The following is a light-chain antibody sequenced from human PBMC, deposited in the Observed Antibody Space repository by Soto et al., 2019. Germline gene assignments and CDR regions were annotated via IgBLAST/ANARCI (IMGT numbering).Light chain of an antibody. CDR2: LVS. V-gene: IGKV2-30*01. Sequence: DVVLTQSPLSLPVTPGQPASISCRSSQGLVYSNGHTYLHWFHQRPGQSPRLLIYLVSRRDSEVPDRFSGSGAGTDLTLKISSVEAEYVGIYYCMQGTHWPFSFGPGTTVDLK. CDR3: MQGTHWPFS. CDR1: QGLVYSNGHTY. J-gene: IGKJ3*01.